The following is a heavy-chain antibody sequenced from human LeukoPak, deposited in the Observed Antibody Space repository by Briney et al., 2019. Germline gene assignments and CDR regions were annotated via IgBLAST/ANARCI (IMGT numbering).Heavy chain of an antibody. CDR3: ARGSTVTAFDY. V-gene: IGHV3-23*01. CDR1: GFTFSSYA. J-gene: IGHJ4*02. Sequence: GGSLRLSCAASGFTFSSYAMSWVRQAPGKGLEWVSPISGNSATTYYADSVKGRFTISRDNSKNTLYLQMNSLRAEDTAVYYCARGSTVTAFDYWGQGTLVTVSS. D-gene: IGHD4-17*01. CDR2: ISGNSATT.